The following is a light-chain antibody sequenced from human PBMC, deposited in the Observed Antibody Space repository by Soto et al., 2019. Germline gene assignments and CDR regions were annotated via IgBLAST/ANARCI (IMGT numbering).Light chain of an antibody. CDR3: QQRSNWPPSIT. J-gene: IGKJ5*01. Sequence: EIVLTQSPATLSLSPGDRATLSCRASLSISSSLAWYQQKPGQAPRLLIHDASSRVTGIPARFSGSGSETDFTLTISSLEPEDFAVYYCQQRSNWPPSITFGQGTRLEIK. CDR2: DAS. V-gene: IGKV3-11*01. CDR1: LSISSS.